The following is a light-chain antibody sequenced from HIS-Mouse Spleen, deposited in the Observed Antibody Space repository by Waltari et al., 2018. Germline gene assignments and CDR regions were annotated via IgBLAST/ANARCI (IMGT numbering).Light chain of an antibody. CDR2: SNN. CDR1: SSNIGSNT. J-gene: IGLJ1*01. Sequence: QSVLTQPPSASGTPGQRVTISCSGSSSNIGSNTVNWYQQLPGTAPKLLIYSNNHGASGVPCPCPGSNAGTPASLAIRWLQSEDEADYYCAAWDDSLNGNYVFGTGNKVTVL. CDR3: AAWDDSLNGNYV. V-gene: IGLV1-44*01.